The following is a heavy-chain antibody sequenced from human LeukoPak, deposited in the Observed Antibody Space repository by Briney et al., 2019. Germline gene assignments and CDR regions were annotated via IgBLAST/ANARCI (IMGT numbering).Heavy chain of an antibody. CDR2: AYHDGWRGVGDK. Sequence: AGGSLRLSCAASGFTFSYYGMHWVRQAPGKGLEWVAVAYHDGWRGVGDKYYVDSVKGRFTVSRDNSKNTLYLQMSSLSTEDTAVYYCATGSGYYYDHWGQGTLVTVS. CDR1: GFTFSYYG. CDR3: ATGSGYYYDH. V-gene: IGHV3-33*01. J-gene: IGHJ4*02. D-gene: IGHD3-22*01.